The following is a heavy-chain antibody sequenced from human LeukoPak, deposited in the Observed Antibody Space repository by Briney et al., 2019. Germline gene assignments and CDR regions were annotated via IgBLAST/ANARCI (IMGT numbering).Heavy chain of an antibody. V-gene: IGHV3-7*01. CDR3: ARDLLIAVATDDY. J-gene: IGHJ4*02. D-gene: IGHD6-19*01. Sequence: PGGSLRLSCAASGFTFSSYWMSWVRQAPGKGLEWVANIKQDGSEKYYVDSVKGRFTISRDNAKNSLYLQMNSLRAEDTAVYHCARDLLIAVATDDYWGQGTLVTVSS. CDR1: GFTFSSYW. CDR2: IKQDGSEK.